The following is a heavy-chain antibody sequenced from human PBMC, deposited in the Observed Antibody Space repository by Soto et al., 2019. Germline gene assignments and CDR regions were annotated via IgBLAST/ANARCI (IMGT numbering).Heavy chain of an antibody. J-gene: IGHJ4*01. CDR3: IRGNSGYGNFDY. V-gene: IGHV3-74*01. CDR1: GFTFSSYW. CDR2: IKGDGSET. D-gene: IGHD5-12*01. Sequence: GGSLRLSCAASGFTFSSYWMHWVRQAPGKGLVWVSRIKGDGSETNYADSVKGRFTISRDNAKNTLYLQLNSLRAEDTAVYYCIRGNSGYGNFDYWGQGTMFTISP.